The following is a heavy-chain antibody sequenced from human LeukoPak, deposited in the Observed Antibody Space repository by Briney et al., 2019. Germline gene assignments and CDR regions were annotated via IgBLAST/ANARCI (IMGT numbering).Heavy chain of an antibody. Sequence: ASVKVSCKASGYTFTNYFMHWVRQAPGQGLEWMGIINPRGGSTGYAQKFQGRITMTTNMSTRTVYMELSSLESEDTAVYYCARRDCVGDCYSNWFDPWGQGTLVTVSS. J-gene: IGHJ5*02. CDR1: GYTFTNYF. V-gene: IGHV1-46*01. CDR2: INPRGGST. D-gene: IGHD2-21*02. CDR3: ARRDCVGDCYSNWFDP.